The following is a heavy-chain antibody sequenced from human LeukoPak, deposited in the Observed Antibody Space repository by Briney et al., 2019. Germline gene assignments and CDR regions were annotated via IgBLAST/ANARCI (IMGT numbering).Heavy chain of an antibody. J-gene: IGHJ4*02. CDR2: ISSSSSYI. CDR3: ARDSVTMVRGVIDFDY. CDR1: GFTFSSYS. V-gene: IGHV3-21*01. D-gene: IGHD3-10*01. Sequence: GGSLRLSCAASGFTFSSYSMNWVRQAPGKGLEWVSSISSSSSYIYYADSVKGRFTISRDNAKNSLYLQMNSLRAEDTAVYYCARDSVTMVRGVIDFDYRGQGTLVTVSS.